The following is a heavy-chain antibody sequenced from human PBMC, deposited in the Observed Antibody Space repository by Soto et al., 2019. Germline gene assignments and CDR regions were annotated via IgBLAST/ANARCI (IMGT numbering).Heavy chain of an antibody. D-gene: IGHD2-8*01. CDR1: GYTFTRYG. V-gene: IGHV1-18*01. CDR2: ISGYNGDA. J-gene: IGHJ6*02. CDR3: AKNGQPPYYYYGLDV. Sequence: ASVKVSCKAPGYTFTRYGISWVRQAPGQGLQWMGWISGYNGDANYAQRFQGRVSMTIDTSTTTAYMELRTLTSDDTAVYYCAKNGQPPYYYYGLDVWGQGTTVTVSS.